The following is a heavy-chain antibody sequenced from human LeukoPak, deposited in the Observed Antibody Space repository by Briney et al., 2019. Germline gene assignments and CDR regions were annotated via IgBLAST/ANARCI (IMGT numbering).Heavy chain of an antibody. J-gene: IGHJ4*02. CDR1: GGSISSSSYY. CDR3: ALPRWELLWSAPSFDY. CDR2: IYYSGST. Sequence: PSETLSLTCTVSGGSISSSSYYWGWIRQLPGKGLEWIGSIYYSGSTYYNPSLKSRVTISVDTSKNQFSLKLSSVTAADTAVYYCALPRWELLWSAPSFDYWGQGTLVTVSS. D-gene: IGHD1-26*01. V-gene: IGHV4-39*07.